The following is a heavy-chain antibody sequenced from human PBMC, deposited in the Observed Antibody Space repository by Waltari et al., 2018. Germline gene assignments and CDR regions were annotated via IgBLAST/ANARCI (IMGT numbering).Heavy chain of an antibody. CDR2: IYSSGSP. Sequence: QVQLQESGPGLVKPSQTLSLTCTVSGGSISRGGYYWRWLPQHPGKGLEWSGYIYSSGSPYYNPSLKSRVTISVDTSKNQFSLKLSSVTAADTAVYYCARVTLKYARSTFDYWGQGTLVTVSS. CDR3: ARVTLKYARSTFDY. D-gene: IGHD2-8*01. V-gene: IGHV4-31*03. CDR1: GGSISRGGYY. J-gene: IGHJ4*02.